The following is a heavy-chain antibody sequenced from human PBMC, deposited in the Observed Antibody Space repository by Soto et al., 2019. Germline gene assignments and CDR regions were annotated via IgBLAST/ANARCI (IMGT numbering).Heavy chain of an antibody. CDR3: ARAYSIDYGMDV. J-gene: IGHJ6*02. D-gene: IGHD4-4*01. V-gene: IGHV1-2*02. CDR2: INPNSGGT. CDR1: GYTFTGYY. Sequence: ASVKVSCKASGYTFTGYYMHWVRQAPGQGLEWMGWINPNSGGTNYAQKFQGRVTITADKSTSTAYMELSSLRSEDTAVYYCARAYSIDYGMDVWGQGTTVTVSS.